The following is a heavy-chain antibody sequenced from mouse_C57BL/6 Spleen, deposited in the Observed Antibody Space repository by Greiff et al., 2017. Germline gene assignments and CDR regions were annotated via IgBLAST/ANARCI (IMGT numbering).Heavy chain of an antibody. Sequence: VHLVESGPELVKPGASVKISCKASGYAFSSSWMNWVKQRPGKGLEWIGRIYPGDGDTNYNGKFKGKATLTADKSSSTAYMQRSSLTSEDSAVYFCAGYYDYDYFDYWGQGTTLTVSS. CDR1: GYAFSSSW. CDR3: AGYYDYDYFDY. D-gene: IGHD2-4*01. V-gene: IGHV1-82*01. J-gene: IGHJ2*01. CDR2: IYPGDGDT.